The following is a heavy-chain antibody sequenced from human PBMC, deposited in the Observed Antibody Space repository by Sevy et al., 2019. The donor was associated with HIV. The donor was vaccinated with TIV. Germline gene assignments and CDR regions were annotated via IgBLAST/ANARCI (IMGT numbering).Heavy chain of an antibody. D-gene: IGHD1-26*01. J-gene: IGHJ4*02. V-gene: IGHV4-59*12. CDR3: ARLESQGYYPLDL. Sequence: SETLSLTCAVSGGSISGYYRSWIRQPPGKGLEFIGWIHYSGNTYYNPSLISRVSMSVDTSRNQFSLRLYSLTAADTAVYYCARLESQGYYPLDLWGQGTLVTVSS. CDR1: GGSISGYY. CDR2: IHYSGNT.